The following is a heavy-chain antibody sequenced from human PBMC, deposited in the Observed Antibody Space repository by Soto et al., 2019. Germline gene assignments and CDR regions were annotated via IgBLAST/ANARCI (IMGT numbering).Heavy chain of an antibody. D-gene: IGHD6-13*01. V-gene: IGHV1-69*02. Sequence: QVQLVQSGSEVKKPGSSVKVSCKASGDTFSIYTISWVQQAPGQGLEWMGRVIPIFDITSYTQRFQGRVTITADKSTTTVYMELSSLRSEDTAVYYCARDRDNSNWPNFDFWGQGTLVTVSS. CDR2: VIPIFDIT. CDR1: GDTFSIYT. CDR3: ARDRDNSNWPNFDF. J-gene: IGHJ4*02.